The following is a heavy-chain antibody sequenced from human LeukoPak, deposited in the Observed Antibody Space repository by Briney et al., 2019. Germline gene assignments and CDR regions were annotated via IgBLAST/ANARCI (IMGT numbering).Heavy chain of an antibody. CDR1: GGAISSGDYY. D-gene: IGHD3-22*01. CDR3: ARPYYYDSRIDP. J-gene: IGHJ5*02. CDR2: MYYSGST. V-gene: IGHV4-30-4*01. Sequence: SETLSPTRTVSGGAISSGDYYLSWIRQPPRKGLGWIAYMYYSGSTYYNPSLKSRVTMSADTSKNQLSLKLSSVTAADTAVYYCARPYYYDSRIDPWGQGILVTVSS.